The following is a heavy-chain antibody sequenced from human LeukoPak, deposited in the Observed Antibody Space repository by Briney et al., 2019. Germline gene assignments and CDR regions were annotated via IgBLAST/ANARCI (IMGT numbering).Heavy chain of an antibody. Sequence: GGSLRLSCAASGFTFSSYGMHWVRQAPGKGLEWVAFIRYDGSNKYYADSVKGRFTISRDNSKNTLYLQMNSLRAEDTAVYYCAKPQAILVVITTPYFDYWGQGTLVTVSS. CDR2: IRYDGSNK. V-gene: IGHV3-30*02. CDR1: GFTFSSYG. CDR3: AKPQAILVVITTPYFDY. D-gene: IGHD3-22*01. J-gene: IGHJ4*02.